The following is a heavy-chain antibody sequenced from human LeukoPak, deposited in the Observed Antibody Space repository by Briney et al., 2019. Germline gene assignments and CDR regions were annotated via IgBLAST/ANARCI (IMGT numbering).Heavy chain of an antibody. J-gene: IGHJ5*02. CDR1: GGSINSSFY. Sequence: SETLSLTCTVSGGSINSSFYWGWIRQPPGKGLEWIGSIYYSGSTYYNPSLKSRVTISVDTSKNQFSLKLSSVTAADTAVYYCAREGWFDPWGQGTLVTVSS. V-gene: IGHV4-39*07. CDR3: AREGWFDP. CDR2: IYYSGST.